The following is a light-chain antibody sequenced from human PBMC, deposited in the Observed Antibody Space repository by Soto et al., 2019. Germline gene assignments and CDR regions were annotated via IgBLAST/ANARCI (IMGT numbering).Light chain of an antibody. CDR3: SSYTSGNTPYV. CDR2: DVS. Sequence: QSVLTQPASVSGSPGQSIIISCTGTSSDVGGYNYVSWYQQYPGKAPKLMIYDVSDRPSGVSNRFSGSKSGNTASLTISGLQPEDDADYFCSSYTSGNTPYVFGTGNKVTVL. CDR1: SSDVGGYNY. J-gene: IGLJ1*01. V-gene: IGLV2-14*01.